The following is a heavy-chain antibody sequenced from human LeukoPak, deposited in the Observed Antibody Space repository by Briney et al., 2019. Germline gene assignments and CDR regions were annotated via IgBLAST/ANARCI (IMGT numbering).Heavy chain of an antibody. D-gene: IGHD4-11*01. V-gene: IGHV4-34*01. Sequence: SETLSLTCAVYGGSFSGYYWSWIRQPPGKGLEWIGEINHSGSTNYNPSLKSRVTISVDTSKNQFSLKLSSVTAADTAVYYCARRYTTVTTRFDYWGQGTLVTVSS. J-gene: IGHJ4*02. CDR1: GGSFSGYY. CDR3: ARRYTTVTTRFDY. CDR2: INHSGST.